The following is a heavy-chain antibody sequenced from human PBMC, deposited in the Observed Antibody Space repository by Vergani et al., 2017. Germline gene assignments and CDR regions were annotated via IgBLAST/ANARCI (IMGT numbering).Heavy chain of an antibody. CDR3: ARDLRLLYNRFDP. D-gene: IGHD1-14*01. J-gene: IGHJ5*02. CDR2: TWYDGNNK. V-gene: IGHV3-33*01. CDR1: VFTFNQYG. Sequence: QVQLVESGGGVVQPGRPLRLSCAASVFTFNQYGMHWVRQAPCKGLEWVAVTWYDGNNKQYADSVKGRFTISRDNSKSTMYLQMNSLSDEDTGVYYCARDLRLLYNRFDPWGQGTLVTVSS.